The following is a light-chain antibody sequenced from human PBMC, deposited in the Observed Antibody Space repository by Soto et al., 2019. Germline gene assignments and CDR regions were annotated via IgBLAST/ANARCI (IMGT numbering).Light chain of an antibody. CDR2: HTS. CDR1: QSISGN. Sequence: EIVVKQSPAALSVSPGESATLSCRASQSISGNLAWYQQKPGLSPRLLIYHTSTRATGVPARFSGSGSGTEFSLTISSLQSEDFAVYYCQRYDNWPLTFGGGTNVDI. J-gene: IGKJ4*01. V-gene: IGKV3-15*01. CDR3: QRYDNWPLT.